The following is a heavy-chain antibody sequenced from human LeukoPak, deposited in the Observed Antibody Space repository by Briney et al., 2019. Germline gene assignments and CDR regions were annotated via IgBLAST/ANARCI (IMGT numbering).Heavy chain of an antibody. J-gene: IGHJ4*02. CDR1: GFTFSSYS. V-gene: IGHV3-21*01. D-gene: IGHD6-13*01. CDR2: ISSSSSYI. CDR3: TGEAAAGPVGSDY. Sequence: GGSLRHSCAASGFTFSSYSMNWVRQAPGKGLEWVSSISSSSSYIYYADSVKGRFTISRDNAKNSLYLQMNSLRAEDTAVYYCTGEAAAGPVGSDYWGQGTLVTVSS.